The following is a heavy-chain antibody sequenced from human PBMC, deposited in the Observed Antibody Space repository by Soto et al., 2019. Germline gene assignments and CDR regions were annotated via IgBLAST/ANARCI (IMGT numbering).Heavy chain of an antibody. Sequence: GGSLRLSCAASGFTFSPYWMGWVRQAPGKGLEWVANIKPDGSEQYYVDSVKGRFTISRDNAKNSLYVQLNSLRAEDTAVYYCARISTHSGTYFYFDYWGLGALVTVS. J-gene: IGHJ4*02. CDR3: ARISTHSGTYFYFDY. D-gene: IGHD1-26*01. V-gene: IGHV3-7*05. CDR2: IKPDGSEQ. CDR1: GFTFSPYW.